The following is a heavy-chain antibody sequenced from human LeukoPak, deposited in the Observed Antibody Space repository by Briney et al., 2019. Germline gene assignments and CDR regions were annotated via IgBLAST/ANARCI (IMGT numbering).Heavy chain of an antibody. V-gene: IGHV4-59*11. J-gene: IGHJ3*02. CDR3: ARVLISAFDI. Sequence: SETLSLTCTVSGGSISSHYWSWIRQPPGKGLEWIGYIYYSGSTNYNPPLKRRVTISLDTSKNQFSLKLSSVTAADTAVYYCARVLISAFDIWGQGTMVTVSS. CDR1: GGSISSHY. CDR2: IYYSGST.